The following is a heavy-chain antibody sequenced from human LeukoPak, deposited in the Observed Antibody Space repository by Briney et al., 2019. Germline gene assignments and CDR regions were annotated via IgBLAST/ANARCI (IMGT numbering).Heavy chain of an antibody. J-gene: IGHJ4*02. V-gene: IGHV3-11*01. Sequence: PGGSLRLSCAASGFTFSSYAMSWIRQAPGKGLEWVSYISSSGSTIYYADSVKGRFTISRDNAKNSLYLQMNSLRAEDTAVYYCARENFSYYDSSGYDYWGQGTLVTVSS. CDR2: ISSSGSTI. CDR3: ARENFSYYDSSGYDY. CDR1: GFTFSSYA. D-gene: IGHD3-22*01.